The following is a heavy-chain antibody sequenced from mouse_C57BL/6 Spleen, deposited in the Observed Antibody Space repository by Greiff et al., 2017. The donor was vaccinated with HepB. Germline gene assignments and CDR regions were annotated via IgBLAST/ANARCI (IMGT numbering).Heavy chain of an antibody. CDR2: IRSKSNNYAT. V-gene: IGHV10-1*01. CDR1: GFSFNTYA. J-gene: IGHJ4*01. Sequence: EVQVVESGGGLVQPKGSLKLSCAASGFSFNTYAMNWVRQAPGQGLEWVARIRSKSNNYATYYADSVKDRFTISRADSESMLYLQMNNLKTEDTAMYYCVRRDGSSPMDYWGQGTSVTVSS. CDR3: VRRDGSSPMDY. D-gene: IGHD1-1*01.